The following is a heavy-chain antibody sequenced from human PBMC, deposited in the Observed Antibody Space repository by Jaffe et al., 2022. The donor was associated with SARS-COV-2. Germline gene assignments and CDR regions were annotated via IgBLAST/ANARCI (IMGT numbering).Heavy chain of an antibody. CDR3: ARPHSESSGYNAFDI. V-gene: IGHV5-51*01. D-gene: IGHD3-22*01. Sequence: EVQLVQSGAEVRKPGESLKISCKGSGYSFTTYWIGWVRQMPGKGLEWMGIIHPADSDTRYNPSFQGQVTISADKSISTAHLQWSSLKASDTAMYYCARPHSESSGYNAFDIWGQGTMVTVSS. CDR1: GYSFTTYW. J-gene: IGHJ3*02. CDR2: IHPADSDT.